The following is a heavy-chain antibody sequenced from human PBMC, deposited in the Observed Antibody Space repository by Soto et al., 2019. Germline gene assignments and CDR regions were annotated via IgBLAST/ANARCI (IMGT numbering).Heavy chain of an antibody. Sequence: GGSLRLSCAASGFTFSSYWMSWVRQAPGKGLEWVATIKQDGSQKYYVDSVKGRFTISRDNAKNSLYLQMNSLRADDPAVSYCARAYGDYHAFDIWGQGTMVTVSS. J-gene: IGHJ3*02. CDR2: IKQDGSQK. CDR1: GFTFSSYW. V-gene: IGHV3-7*03. CDR3: ARAYGDYHAFDI. D-gene: IGHD4-17*01.